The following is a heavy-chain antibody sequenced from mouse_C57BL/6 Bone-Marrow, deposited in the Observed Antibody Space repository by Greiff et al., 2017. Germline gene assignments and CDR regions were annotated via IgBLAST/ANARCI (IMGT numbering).Heavy chain of an antibody. CDR3: ARIHSNYPY. J-gene: IGHJ2*01. CDR2: INPYNGGT. D-gene: IGHD2-5*01. Sequence: EVKLQESGPVLVKPGASVKMSCKASGYTFTDYYMNWVKQSHGKSLEWIGVINPYNGGTSYNQKFKGKATLTVDKSSSTAYMELNSLTSEDSAVYYCARIHSNYPYWGQGTTLTVSA. CDR1: GYTFTDYY. V-gene: IGHV1-19*01.